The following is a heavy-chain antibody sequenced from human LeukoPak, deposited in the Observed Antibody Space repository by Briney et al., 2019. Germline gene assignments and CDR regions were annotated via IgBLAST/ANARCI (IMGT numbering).Heavy chain of an antibody. D-gene: IGHD6-19*01. CDR3: ARDQASRAYSSGWSITDY. CDR1: GGSISSSSYY. Sequence: PSETLSLTCAVSGGSISSSSYYWGWIRQPPGKGLEWIGSIHYSGSTYYNPSLKSRITISVDTSKNQFSLKLNSVTAADTAVYYCARDQASRAYSSGWSITDYWGQGTLVTVSS. V-gene: IGHV4-39*01. J-gene: IGHJ4*02. CDR2: IHYSGST.